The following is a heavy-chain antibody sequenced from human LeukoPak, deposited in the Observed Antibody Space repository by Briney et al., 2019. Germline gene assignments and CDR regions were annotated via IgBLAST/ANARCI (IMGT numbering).Heavy chain of an antibody. J-gene: IGHJ3*02. Sequence: PSETLSLTCAVYGGSFSGYYWSWIRQPPGKGLEWIGEINHSGSTNYNPSLKSRVTISVDTSKNQFSLKLSSVTAADTAVYYCARAIAVAGTRGAFDIWGQGTMVTVSS. CDR2: INHSGST. V-gene: IGHV4-34*01. CDR1: GGSFSGYY. CDR3: ARAIAVAGTRGAFDI. D-gene: IGHD6-19*01.